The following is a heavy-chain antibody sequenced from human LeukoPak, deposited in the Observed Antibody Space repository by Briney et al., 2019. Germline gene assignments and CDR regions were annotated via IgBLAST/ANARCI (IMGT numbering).Heavy chain of an antibody. CDR1: GFTFSSYG. J-gene: IGHJ4*02. CDR3: AKAYSYYFDY. Sequence: GGSLRLSCAASGFTFSSYGMNWVRQAPGKGLEWVAFIRYDGSKKYYADSVKGRFTISRDNAKNTLYLQMNSLRAEDTAVYYCAKAYSYYFDYWGRETLLTVSS. D-gene: IGHD1-26*01. V-gene: IGHV3-30*02. CDR2: IRYDGSKK.